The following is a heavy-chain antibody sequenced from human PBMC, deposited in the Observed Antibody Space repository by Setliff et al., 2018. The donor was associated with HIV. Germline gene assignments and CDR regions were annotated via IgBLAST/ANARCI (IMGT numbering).Heavy chain of an antibody. V-gene: IGHV4-4*09. CDR1: GGSISSYY. J-gene: IGHJ4*02. CDR2: IHSSGST. Sequence: SETLSLTCTVSGGSISSYYWSWIRQPPGKGLEWIGNIHSSGSTNYNPSLKSRVTISVDTSKNQFSLRLRSVTAADTAFYYCARHNPASVPASSPDYWGQGTLVTVSS. D-gene: IGHD2-2*01. CDR3: ARHNPASVPASSPDY.